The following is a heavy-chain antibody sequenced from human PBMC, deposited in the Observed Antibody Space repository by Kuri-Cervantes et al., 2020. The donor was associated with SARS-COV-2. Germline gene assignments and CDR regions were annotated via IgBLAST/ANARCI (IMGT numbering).Heavy chain of an antibody. J-gene: IGHJ3*02. V-gene: IGHV4-59*08. CDR3: ARHVAYYDILTAYYDAFDI. Sequence: GSLRLSCTVSGGSISSYYWSWIRQPPGKGLEWIGYIYYSGSTNYNPSLKSRVTISVDTSKNQFSLKLSSVTAADTAVYYCARHVAYYDILTAYYDAFDIWGQGTMVTVSS. D-gene: IGHD3-9*01. CDR2: IYYSGST. CDR1: GGSISSYY.